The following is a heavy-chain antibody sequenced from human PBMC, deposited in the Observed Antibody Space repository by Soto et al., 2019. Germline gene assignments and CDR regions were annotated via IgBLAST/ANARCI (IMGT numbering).Heavy chain of an antibody. CDR3: AREYTAWPLAYGLDV. J-gene: IGHJ6*02. Sequence: GGSLRLSSLGSAFTFSTYRINWVRQAPGKGLEWVSSISSRSDIYYADSVKGRFTISRDNAKNSVSLQMNSLRAEDTAVYYCAREYTAWPLAYGLDVWGQGTTVTVSS. CDR2: ISSRSDI. CDR1: AFTFSTYR. D-gene: IGHD2-2*02. V-gene: IGHV3-21*01.